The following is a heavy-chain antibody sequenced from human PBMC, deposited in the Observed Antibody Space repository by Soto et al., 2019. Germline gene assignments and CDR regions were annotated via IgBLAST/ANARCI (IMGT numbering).Heavy chain of an antibody. Sequence: GESLKISCKGSGYRFTSYWIGWVRQMPGKGLEWMGIIYPGDSDTRYSPSFQGQVTISADKSISTAYLQWSSLKASDTAMYYCARPTSYDYSNSDLDPSGKGTRVTVSS. CDR3: ARPTSYDYSNSDLDP. V-gene: IGHV5-51*01. D-gene: IGHD4-4*01. CDR2: IYPGDSDT. J-gene: IGHJ5*02. CDR1: GYRFTSYW.